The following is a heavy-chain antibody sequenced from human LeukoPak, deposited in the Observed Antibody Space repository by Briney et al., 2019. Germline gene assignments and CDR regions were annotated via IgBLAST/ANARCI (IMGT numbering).Heavy chain of an antibody. Sequence: PSETLSLTCSVSGGSIISSSYYWGWIRQPPGKGLEWIGSIYYSGSTYYNPSLKVRVTISVDTSKNQFSLKLSSVTAADTAVYYCAREELLWFGGLDYWGQGTLVTVSS. CDR3: AREELLWFGGLDY. D-gene: IGHD3-10*01. V-gene: IGHV4-39*07. CDR1: GGSIISSSYY. J-gene: IGHJ4*02. CDR2: IYYSGST.